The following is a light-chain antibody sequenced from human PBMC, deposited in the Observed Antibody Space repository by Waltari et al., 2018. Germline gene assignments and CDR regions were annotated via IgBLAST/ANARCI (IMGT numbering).Light chain of an antibody. CDR3: QQSYTTPWT. J-gene: IGKJ1*01. CDR1: QTMTNN. Sequence: DIQMTQSPSSLSASVGDRVAIACRASQTMTNNLNWYQQKPGKAPKLLIYAASSLQSGVPSRFSGSGSGTHFTLTISSLQPEDFATYHCQQSYTTPWTFGQGTTVEIK. CDR2: AAS. V-gene: IGKV1-39*01.